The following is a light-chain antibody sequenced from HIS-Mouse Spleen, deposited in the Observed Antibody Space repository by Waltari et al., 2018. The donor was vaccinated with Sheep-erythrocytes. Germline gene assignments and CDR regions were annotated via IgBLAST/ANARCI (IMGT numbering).Light chain of an antibody. CDR3: MQALQTPWT. CDR1: QSLLHSNGYNY. CDR2: LGS. J-gene: IGKJ1*01. Sequence: DIVMTQSPLSLPVTPGEPASISCRSSQSLLHSNGYNYLDWYLQTPGQSPQLLIYLGSNRGSGVPDRFSGSGSGTDYTLKISRVEAEDVGVYYCMQALQTPWTFGQGTKVEIK. V-gene: IGKV2-28*01.